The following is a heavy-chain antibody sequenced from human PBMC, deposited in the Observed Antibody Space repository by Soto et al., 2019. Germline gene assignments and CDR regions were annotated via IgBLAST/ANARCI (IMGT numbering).Heavy chain of an antibody. CDR1: GGTFSSYA. J-gene: IGHJ6*02. Sequence: QVQLVQSGAEVKKPRSSVKVSCKASGGTFSSYAIIWVRQAPGQGLEWMGGIIPIFGTATNAQKFQGRVTITADESTSTAYMELSSLRSEDTAVYFCARHVPTAGYDYGMDVWGQGTTVTVSS. V-gene: IGHV1-69*12. CDR2: IIPIFGTA. CDR3: ARHVPTAGYDYGMDV. D-gene: IGHD2-2*01.